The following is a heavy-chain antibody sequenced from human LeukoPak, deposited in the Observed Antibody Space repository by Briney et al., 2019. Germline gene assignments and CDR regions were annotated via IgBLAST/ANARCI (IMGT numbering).Heavy chain of an antibody. V-gene: IGHV3-74*01. J-gene: IGHJ5*02. Sequence: GGSLRLSCAASGFTFRSYWMHWVRQAPGKGLVWVSRISPDGTSKSYADSVKGRFTISRDNSKNTLYLQMNSLRAEDTAVYYCAREDIVATINWFDPWGQGTLVTVSS. CDR3: AREDIVATINWFDP. D-gene: IGHD5-12*01. CDR2: ISPDGTSK. CDR1: GFTFRSYW.